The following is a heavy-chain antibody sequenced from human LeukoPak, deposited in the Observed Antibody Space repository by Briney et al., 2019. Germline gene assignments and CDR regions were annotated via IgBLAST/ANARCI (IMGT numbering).Heavy chain of an antibody. J-gene: IGHJ4*02. V-gene: IGHV1-18*01. Sequence: ASETVSCKASGYTFTSYGISWVRQAPGQGLEWMGWISAYNGNTNYAQKLQGRVTMTTDTSTSTAYMELRSLRSDDTAVYYCARDLFGLGSGSVRWGQGTLVTVSS. CDR3: ARDLFGLGSGSVR. D-gene: IGHD6-19*01. CDR2: ISAYNGNT. CDR1: GYTFTSYG.